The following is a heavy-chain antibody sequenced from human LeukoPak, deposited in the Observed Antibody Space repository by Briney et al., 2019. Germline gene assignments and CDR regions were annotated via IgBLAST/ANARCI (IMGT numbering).Heavy chain of an antibody. CDR3: ARRNSSSWYHWYFDL. CDR2: IYYSGST. J-gene: IGHJ2*01. Sequence: SETLSLTCTVSGGSISSYYWSWIRQPPGKGLEWIGYIYYSGSTNYNPSLKSRVTISVDTSKNQFSLKLSSVTAADTAVYYCARRNSSSWYHWYFDLWGRGTLVTVSS. CDR1: GGSISSYY. V-gene: IGHV4-59*08. D-gene: IGHD6-13*01.